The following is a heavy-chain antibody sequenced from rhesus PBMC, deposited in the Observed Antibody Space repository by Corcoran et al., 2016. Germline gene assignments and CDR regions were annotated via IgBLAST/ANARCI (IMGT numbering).Heavy chain of an antibody. CDR1: GGFLSAVYF. CDR2: IYGGVGST. Sequence: QVQLQESGPGLVKPSETLSLTCIVSGGFLSAVYFWNWVRQPPGKGLEWLGNIYGGVGSTFYNPSLKSRLTISKDTSKNQFFLKLNSVTAADTAFYFCAREHDVWGPGVLVTVSP. V-gene: IGHV4S7*01. J-gene: IGHJ5-1*01. CDR3: AREHDV.